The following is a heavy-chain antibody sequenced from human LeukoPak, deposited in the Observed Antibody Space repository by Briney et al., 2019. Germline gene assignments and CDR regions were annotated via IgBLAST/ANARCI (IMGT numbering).Heavy chain of an antibody. D-gene: IGHD6-13*01. Sequence: GGSLRLSCTASGFTFSAYAMSWVRQAPGKGLEWVASISNDASDKFYADSVKGRFTISRDNSGNTLYLQMNSLGAEDTAVYYCAREEGAAAGTGFDCWGQGTLVTVSS. CDR2: ISNDASDK. CDR3: AREEGAAAGTGFDC. CDR1: GFTFSAYA. V-gene: IGHV3-30*01. J-gene: IGHJ4*02.